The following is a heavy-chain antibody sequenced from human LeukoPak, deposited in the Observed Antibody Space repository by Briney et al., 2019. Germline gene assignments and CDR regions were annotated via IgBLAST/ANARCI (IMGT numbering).Heavy chain of an antibody. Sequence: GESLKISCKGSGSSFTSYWIGWARQLPGKGLEWMGIIYPGDSDTRYGPSFQGQVTISADKSISTAYLQWSSLKASDTAMYYCARHVFSSSPRSGYYYYYMDVWGKGTTVTVSS. CDR3: ARHVFSSSPRSGYYYYYMDV. CDR2: IYPGDSDT. V-gene: IGHV5-51*01. D-gene: IGHD6-6*01. CDR1: GSSFTSYW. J-gene: IGHJ6*03.